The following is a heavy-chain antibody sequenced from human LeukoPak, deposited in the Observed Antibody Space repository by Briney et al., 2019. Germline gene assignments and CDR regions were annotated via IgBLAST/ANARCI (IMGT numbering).Heavy chain of an antibody. V-gene: IGHV3-48*04. CDR2: IYKGGDTI. D-gene: IGHD7-27*01. J-gene: IGHJ4*02. Sequence: QSGGSLRLSCAASGFTFSSYAMSWVRQAPGKGLQTVSYIYKGGDTIFYADSVRGRFTISRDNAESSVYLQMNSLSAEDTAVYYCARGHWGLDYWGRGTLVTVSS. CDR1: GFTFSSYA. CDR3: ARGHWGLDY.